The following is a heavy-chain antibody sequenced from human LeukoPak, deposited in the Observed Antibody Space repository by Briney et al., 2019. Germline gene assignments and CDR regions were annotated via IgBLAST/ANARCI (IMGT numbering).Heavy chain of an antibody. CDR2: ISISGDDT. J-gene: IGHJ4*02. Sequence: PGGSLRLSCAASGFTFSSSAMNWVRQAPGKGLEWVSTISISGDDTYYAESVKGRFTISRDNSKNTLYLRMNSLRAEDTAVYYCARDEEGDGYNFDYWGQGTLVTVSS. CDR1: GFTFSSSA. D-gene: IGHD5-24*01. CDR3: ARDEEGDGYNFDY. V-gene: IGHV3-23*01.